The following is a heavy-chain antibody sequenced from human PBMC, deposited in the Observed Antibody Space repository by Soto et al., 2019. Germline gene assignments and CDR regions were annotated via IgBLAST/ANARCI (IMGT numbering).Heavy chain of an antibody. D-gene: IGHD5-12*01. J-gene: IGHJ4*02. Sequence: GGSLRLSFAASGFTFSDYYMSWIRQAPGKGLEWVSYISSSSSYTNYADSVKGRFTISRDNAKNSLYLQMNSLRAEDTAVYYCASLVPMSGYVVDYWGQGTLVTVSS. CDR3: ASLVPMSGYVVDY. CDR2: ISSSSSYT. V-gene: IGHV3-11*03. CDR1: GFTFSDYY.